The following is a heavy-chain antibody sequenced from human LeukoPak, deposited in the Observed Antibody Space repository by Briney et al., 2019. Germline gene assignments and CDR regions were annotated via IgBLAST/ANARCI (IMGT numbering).Heavy chain of an antibody. D-gene: IGHD5-18*01. CDR1: GFTFSSYG. CDR3: ANRVYSYGHYYFDY. J-gene: IGHJ4*02. CDR2: ISYDGSNK. Sequence: PGGSLRLSWAASGFTFSSYGMHWVRQHPGKGLEWVAVISYDGSNKYYADSVKGRFTISRDNAKNTLYLQMNSLRAEDTAVYYCANRVYSYGHYYFDYWGQGTLVTVSS. V-gene: IGHV3-30*18.